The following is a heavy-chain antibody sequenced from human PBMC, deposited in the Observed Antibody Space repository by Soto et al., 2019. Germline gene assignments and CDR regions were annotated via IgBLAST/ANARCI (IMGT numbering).Heavy chain of an antibody. D-gene: IGHD3-3*01. Sequence: EVQLLESGGGLVQPGGSLRLSCAASGFTFSSYAMSWVRQAPGKGLEWVSANTGSGDSTYYADSVKGRFTVSRDNSKNTLYLQMNSLRAEDTAVYYCAKVFVFTIREGFDYWGLGTLVTVSS. J-gene: IGHJ4*02. CDR3: AKVFVFTIREGFDY. CDR2: NTGSGDST. V-gene: IGHV3-23*01. CDR1: GFTFSSYA.